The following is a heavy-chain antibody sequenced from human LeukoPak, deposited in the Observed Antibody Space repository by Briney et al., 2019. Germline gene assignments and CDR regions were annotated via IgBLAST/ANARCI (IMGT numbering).Heavy chain of an antibody. CDR1: GGSISSGSYY. J-gene: IGHJ4*02. CDR2: IYTSGST. V-gene: IGHV4-61*02. D-gene: IGHD1-26*01. Sequence: SQTLSLTCTVSGGSISSGSYYWSWIRQPAGKGLEWIGRIYTSGSTNYNPSLKSRVTISVDTSKNQFSLKLSSVTAADTAVYYCARGRRIVGATRTQTYYFDYWGQGTLVTVSS. CDR3: ARGRRIVGATRTQTYYFDY.